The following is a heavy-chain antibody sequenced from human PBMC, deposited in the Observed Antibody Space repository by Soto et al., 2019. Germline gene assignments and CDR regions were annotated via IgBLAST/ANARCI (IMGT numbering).Heavy chain of an antibody. CDR3: ARSDCGGDCYSSYYYYCMDV. V-gene: IGHV1-69*01. CDR2: IIPIFGTA. CDR1: GGTFSSYA. Sequence: QVQLVQSGAEVKKPGSSVKVSCKASGGTFSSYAISWVRQAPGQGLEWMGGIIPIFGTANDAQEFQGRVTITADESTSTAYLELSSLRSEDTAVYYCARSDCGGDCYSSYYYYCMDVWGQGTTVTVSS. D-gene: IGHD2-21*02. J-gene: IGHJ6*02.